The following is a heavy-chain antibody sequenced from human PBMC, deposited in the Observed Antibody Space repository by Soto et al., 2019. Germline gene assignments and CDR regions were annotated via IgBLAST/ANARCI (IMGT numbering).Heavy chain of an antibody. CDR2: ISYDGSNK. D-gene: IGHD3-22*01. Sequence: GGSLRLSCAASGFTFSSYAMHWVRQAPGKGLEWVAVISYDGSNKYYADSVKGRFTISRDNSKNTLYLQMNSLRAEDTAVYYCARDSDDSSGYYYYWYFDLWGRGTLVTVSS. J-gene: IGHJ2*01. V-gene: IGHV3-30-3*01. CDR3: ARDSDDSSGYYYYWYFDL. CDR1: GFTFSSYA.